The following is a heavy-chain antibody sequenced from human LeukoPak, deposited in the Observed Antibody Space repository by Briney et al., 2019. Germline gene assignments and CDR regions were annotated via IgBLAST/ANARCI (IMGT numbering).Heavy chain of an antibody. CDR2: IIPIFGTA. V-gene: IGHV1-69*06. D-gene: IGHD3-9*01. Sequence: SVKVSCKASGGTFSSYAISWVRQAPGQGLEWMGGIIPIFGTANYAQKFQGRVTITADKSTSTAYMELSSLRSEDTAVYYCARLSDILTGYNGYWGQGTLVTVSS. J-gene: IGHJ4*02. CDR1: GGTFSSYA. CDR3: ARLSDILTGYNGY.